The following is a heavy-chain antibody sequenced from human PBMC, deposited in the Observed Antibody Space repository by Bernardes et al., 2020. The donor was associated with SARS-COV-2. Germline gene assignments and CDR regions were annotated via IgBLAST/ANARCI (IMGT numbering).Heavy chain of an antibody. D-gene: IGHD2-8*01. V-gene: IGHV4-59*08. CDR3: ARHRKSCTNGVCQTYYYYGLDV. J-gene: IGHJ6*02. CDR2: IYHSGST. CDR1: GDSNKYFY. Sequence: SETLSLTCTISGDSNKYFYWSWIRQPPGKGLEWIGCIYHSGSTTYNPSLTSRVTISIDMSKSQFSLNLTSVTAADTAIYYCARHRKSCTNGVCQTYYYYGLDVWGQGTTVTVS.